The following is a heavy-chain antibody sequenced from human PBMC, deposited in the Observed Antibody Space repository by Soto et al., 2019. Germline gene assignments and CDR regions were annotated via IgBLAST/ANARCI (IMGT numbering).Heavy chain of an antibody. Sequence: EVQLLESGGCLVQPGGSLRLSCAASGFTFSSYAMSWVRRAPGKGLEWDSAISGSGGRTYYADSVKGRFTISRANSKHTRYLQMNSLRAEHTAVYYCAKENGYSSSWFEFDYWGQGTLVTVSS. V-gene: IGHV3-23*01. CDR3: AKENGYSSSWFEFDY. J-gene: IGHJ4*02. CDR2: ISGSGGRT. D-gene: IGHD6-13*01. CDR1: GFTFSSYA.